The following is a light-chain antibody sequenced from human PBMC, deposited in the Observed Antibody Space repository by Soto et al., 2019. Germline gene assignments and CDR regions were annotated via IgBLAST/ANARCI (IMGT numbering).Light chain of an antibody. CDR3: QQLNS. Sequence: DIQLTQSPSFLSASVGDRVTITCRASQGISNYVAWYQQKPGKAPKLLIYAASTLQSGVPSRFCGSGSGTEFTLTISSLQPEDFATYYCQQLNSFGPGTKVDIK. CDR1: QGISNY. J-gene: IGKJ3*01. V-gene: IGKV1-9*01. CDR2: AAS.